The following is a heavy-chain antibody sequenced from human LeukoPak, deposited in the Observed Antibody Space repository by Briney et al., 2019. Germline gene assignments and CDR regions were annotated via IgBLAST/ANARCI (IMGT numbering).Heavy chain of an antibody. J-gene: IGHJ4*02. CDR1: GFTFSSYS. Sequence: GGSLRLSCAASGFTFSSYSMNWVRQAPGKGLEWVSSISSSSSYIYYADSVKGRFTISRDNAKNSLYLQMNSLRAKDTAVYYCARDLQAARDYWGQGTLVTVSS. D-gene: IGHD4-11*01. V-gene: IGHV3-21*01. CDR2: ISSSSSYI. CDR3: ARDLQAARDY.